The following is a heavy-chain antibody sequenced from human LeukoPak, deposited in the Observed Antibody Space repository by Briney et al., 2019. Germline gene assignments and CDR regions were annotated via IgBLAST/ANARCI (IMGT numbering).Heavy chain of an antibody. CDR1: GFTFSSYA. CDR3: AKDPDYYGSGSYYQY. J-gene: IGHJ4*02. V-gene: IGHV3-23*01. Sequence: GSLRLSCAASGFTFSSYAMSWVRQAPGKGLEWVSAISGSGGSTYYADSVKGRFTISRDNSKNTLYLQMNSLRAEDTAVYYCAKDPDYYGSGSYYQYWGQGTLVTVSS. CDR2: ISGSGGST. D-gene: IGHD3-10*01.